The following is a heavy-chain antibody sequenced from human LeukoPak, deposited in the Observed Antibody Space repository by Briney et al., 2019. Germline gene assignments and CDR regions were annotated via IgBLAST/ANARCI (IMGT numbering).Heavy chain of an antibody. V-gene: IGHV1-24*01. Sequence: ASVKVSCKVSGYTLTELSMHWVRQAPGKGLEWMGGFDPEDGETIYAQKFQGRVTMTEDTSTDTAYMELSSLRSEDTAVYYCATASNYYGSGTLDYWGQGTLVTVSS. D-gene: IGHD3-10*01. CDR3: ATASNYYGSGTLDY. CDR2: FDPEDGET. CDR1: GYTLTELS. J-gene: IGHJ4*02.